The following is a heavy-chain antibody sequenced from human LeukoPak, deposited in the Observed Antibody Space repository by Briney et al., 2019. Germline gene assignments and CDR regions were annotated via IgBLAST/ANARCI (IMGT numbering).Heavy chain of an antibody. J-gene: IGHJ3*02. CDR3: ARGFASGDPMNDAFDI. CDR1: GYTFTGYY. V-gene: IGHV1-2*02. D-gene: IGHD3-10*01. CDR2: INPNSGGT. Sequence: ASVKVSCKASGYTFTGYYMHWVRQAPGRGLEWMGWINPNSGGTNYAQKFQGRVTMTRDTSISTAYMELTSLRFDDTAMYYCARGFASGDPMNDAFDIWGHGTMVTVSS.